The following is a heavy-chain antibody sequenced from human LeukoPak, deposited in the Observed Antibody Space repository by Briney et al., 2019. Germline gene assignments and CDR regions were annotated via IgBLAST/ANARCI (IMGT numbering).Heavy chain of an antibody. CDR1: GFTFSSYG. CDR2: ISYDGSKK. Sequence: PGRSLRLSCAATGFTFSSYGLHWVRQAPGKGLEWVAVISYDGSKKYYADTVKGRFTMSRDNSKNTLYLQMNSLRAEDTAVYYCARDKAPTVYYYYMDVWGKGTTVTVSS. V-gene: IGHV3-30*03. J-gene: IGHJ6*03. CDR3: ARDKAPTVYYYYMDV. D-gene: IGHD4-17*01.